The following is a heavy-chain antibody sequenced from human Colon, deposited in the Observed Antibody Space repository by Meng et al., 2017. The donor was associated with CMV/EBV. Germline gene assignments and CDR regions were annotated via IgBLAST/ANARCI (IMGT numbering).Heavy chain of an antibody. CDR2: IYYSGST. J-gene: IGHJ3*02. CDR1: SGSVTSGDHY. V-gene: IGHV4-61*08. CDR3: ARQQVGPPPSAFDI. Sequence: SETLSLTCTVSSGSVTSGDHYWSWIRQPPGKGLEWIGYIYYSGSTNYSYNPSLKSRVTMSIDKAKNQFSLKLSSVTAADTAMYFCARQQVGPPPSAFDIWGQGTMVTVSS.